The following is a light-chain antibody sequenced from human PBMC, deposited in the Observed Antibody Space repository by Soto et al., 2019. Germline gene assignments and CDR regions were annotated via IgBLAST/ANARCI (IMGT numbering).Light chain of an antibody. CDR3: SSYTSSTTPYV. CDR1: SSDVGGYNY. Sequence: QSVLTQPASVSGSPGQSITISCTGTSSDVGGYNYVSWYQRHPGKAPKLMIFDVSNRPSGVSNRFSGSKSANTASLTISGLQAEDEADYFCSSYTSSTTPYVFGTGTQLTVL. CDR2: DVS. V-gene: IGLV2-14*03. J-gene: IGLJ1*01.